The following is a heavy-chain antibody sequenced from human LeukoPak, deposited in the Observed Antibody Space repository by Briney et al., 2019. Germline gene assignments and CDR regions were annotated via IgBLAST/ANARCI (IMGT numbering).Heavy chain of an antibody. V-gene: IGHV1-8*03. Sequence: ASVKVSCKASGYTFTSYGISWVRQAPGQGLEWMGWMNPNSGNTGYAQKFQGRVTITRNTSISTAYMELSSLRSEDTAVYYCARGVQQLAYYDAFDIWGQGTMVTVSS. D-gene: IGHD6-13*01. J-gene: IGHJ3*02. CDR2: MNPNSGNT. CDR3: ARGVQQLAYYDAFDI. CDR1: GYTFTSYG.